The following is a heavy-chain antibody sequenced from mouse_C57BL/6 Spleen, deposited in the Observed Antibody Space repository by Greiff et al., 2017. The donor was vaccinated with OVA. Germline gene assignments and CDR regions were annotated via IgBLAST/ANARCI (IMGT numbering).Heavy chain of an antibody. CDR3: ARYGTTVRGFAY. CDR1: GYTFTSYW. J-gene: IGHJ3*01. D-gene: IGHD1-1*01. V-gene: IGHV1-69*01. CDR2: IDPSDSYT. Sequence: VQLQQPGAELVMPGASVKLSCKASGYTFTSYWMHWVKQRPGQGLEWIGEIDPSDSYTNYNQKFKGKSTLTVDKSSSTAYMQLSSLTSEDSAVYYCARYGTTVRGFAYWGQGTLVTVSA.